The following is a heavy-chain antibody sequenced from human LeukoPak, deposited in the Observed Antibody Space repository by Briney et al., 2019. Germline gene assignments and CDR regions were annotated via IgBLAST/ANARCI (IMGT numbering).Heavy chain of an antibody. CDR2: ISSSGSTM. CDR1: GFTFSSYE. CDR3: ARDTGDGYIYYYYYGMDV. D-gene: IGHD5-24*01. J-gene: IGHJ6*02. Sequence: GGSLRLSCAASGFTFSSYEMNWVRQAPGKGLEWVSYISSSGSTMYYADSVKGRFTISRDNAKNSLYLQMNSLRAEDTAVYYCARDTGDGYIYYYYYGMDVWGQGTTVTVSS. V-gene: IGHV3-48*03.